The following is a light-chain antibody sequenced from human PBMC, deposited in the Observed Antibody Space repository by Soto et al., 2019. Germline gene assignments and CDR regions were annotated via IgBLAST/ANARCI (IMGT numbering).Light chain of an antibody. CDR3: MQALQTPPT. CDR2: LGS. Sequence: DLVMTQSPLSLSVTPGEPASISCRSSQSLLHSHGHNYLEWYLQKPGQSPQVLIYLGSNRASGVPDRFSGSGSGTDFTLKISRVEAEDVGVYYCMQALQTPPTFGQGTKVEIK. V-gene: IGKV2-28*01. J-gene: IGKJ1*01. CDR1: QSLLHSHGHNY.